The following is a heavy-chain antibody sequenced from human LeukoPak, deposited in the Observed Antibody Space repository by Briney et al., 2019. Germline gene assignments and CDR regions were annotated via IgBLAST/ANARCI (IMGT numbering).Heavy chain of an antibody. Sequence: PGESLRLSCAVSGLNFSNFKMNWVRQAPGKGLEWVSYISDSGRTTFYADSVKGRFTISRDNAKNSLYLQMSSLRVEDTAVYYCAREDTAMEHDYWGQGTLVTVSS. CDR1: GLNFSNFK. CDR3: AREDTAMEHDY. D-gene: IGHD5-18*01. V-gene: IGHV3-48*03. CDR2: ISDSGRTT. J-gene: IGHJ4*02.